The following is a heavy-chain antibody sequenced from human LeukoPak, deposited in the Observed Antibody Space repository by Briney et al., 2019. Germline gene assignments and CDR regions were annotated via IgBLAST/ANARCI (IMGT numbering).Heavy chain of an antibody. CDR1: GYAFTRYG. CDR3: ARLSHDTTSA. J-gene: IGHJ4*02. CDR2: VNPTTGGT. Sequence: ASVKVSCTTSGYAFTRYGMHWVRRAPGQGLEWMGWVNPTTGGTNYAQHFQGRVSVTLDTSVSTAYMELSRLTFDDTALYYCARLSHDTTSAWGQGTPVTVSS. V-gene: IGHV1-2*02. D-gene: IGHD1-26*01.